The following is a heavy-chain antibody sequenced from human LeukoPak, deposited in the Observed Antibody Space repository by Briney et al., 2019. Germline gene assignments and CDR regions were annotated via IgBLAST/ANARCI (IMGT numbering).Heavy chain of an antibody. D-gene: IGHD6-13*01. CDR2: IQGDGSNT. CDR3: SRGTSAGGPTSPFDF. J-gene: IGHJ4*02. Sequence: GGSLRLSCVASGFTFSKNWMHWVRQAPGKGLVWVSRIQGDGSNTNYADSVKGRFSISRDNAKNTVYLQMTSLWAEDTGIYYCSRGTSAGGPTSPFDFWGQGTVVTVSS. V-gene: IGHV3-74*01. CDR1: GFTFSKNW.